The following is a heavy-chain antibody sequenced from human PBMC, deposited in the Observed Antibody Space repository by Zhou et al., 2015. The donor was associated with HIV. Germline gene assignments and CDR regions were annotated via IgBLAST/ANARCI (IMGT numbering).Heavy chain of an antibody. J-gene: IGHJ2*01. CDR1: GGTFSDYS. CDR3: AREHSPSFDFKTRFFDL. CDR2: IVPTLETT. Sequence: QVQLVQSGAEVEKPGSSAKVSCKTSGGTFSDYSINWVRQAPGQGLEWMGAIVPTLETTNYAPKFQGRLIITADESTSTAYMELTGLRPEDTSIYFCAREHSPSFDFKTRFFDLWGRGTLVTVSA. V-gene: IGHV1-69*01. D-gene: IGHD2/OR15-2a*01.